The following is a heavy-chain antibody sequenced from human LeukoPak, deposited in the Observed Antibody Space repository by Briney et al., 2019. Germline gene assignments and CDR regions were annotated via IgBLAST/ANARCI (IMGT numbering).Heavy chain of an antibody. CDR1: GGSFSGYY. J-gene: IGHJ5*02. V-gene: IGHV4-34*01. Sequence: SETLSLTCAVYGGSFSGYYWGWIRQPPGKGLEWIGEINHSGSTNYNPSLKSRVTISVDTSKNQFSLKLSSVTAADTAVYYCARTLYYYARGPWGQGTLVTVSS. CDR3: ARTLYYYARGP. D-gene: IGHD3-10*01. CDR2: INHSGST.